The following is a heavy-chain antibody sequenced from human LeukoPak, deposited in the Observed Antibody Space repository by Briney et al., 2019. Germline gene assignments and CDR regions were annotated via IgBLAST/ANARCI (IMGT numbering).Heavy chain of an antibody. CDR3: ARGGRVTMVRGVTNWFDP. CDR1: GGSISSGDYY. D-gene: IGHD3-10*01. J-gene: IGHJ5*02. Sequence: PSQTLSLTCTVSGGSISSGDYYWSWIRQPPGKGLEWIGYIYYSGSTYYNPSLKSRVTISVDTSKNQFSLKLSSVTAADTAVYYCARGGRVTMVRGVTNWFDPWGQGTLVTVSS. V-gene: IGHV4-30-4*01. CDR2: IYYSGST.